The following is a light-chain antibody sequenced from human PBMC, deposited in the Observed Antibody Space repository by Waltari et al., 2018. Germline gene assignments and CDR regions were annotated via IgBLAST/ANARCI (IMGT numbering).Light chain of an antibody. Sequence: DFQMPQSPSTLSASVGDRVTITCRASQRISSWLAWYQQKPGQAPKLLIYKASTLQSGVPSRFSGNGSETEFTLTISSLQPDDFATYYCQQYDRYSSWTFGQGTKVDIK. J-gene: IGKJ1*01. CDR1: QRISSW. CDR3: QQYDRYSSWT. CDR2: KAS. V-gene: IGKV1-5*03.